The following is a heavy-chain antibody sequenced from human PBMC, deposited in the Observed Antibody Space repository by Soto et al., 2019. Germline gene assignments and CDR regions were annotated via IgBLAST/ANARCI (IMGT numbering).Heavy chain of an antibody. CDR1: GGSISSGDYY. CDR3: ARGRTLPAAIYYYYGMDV. V-gene: IGHV4-30-4*01. CDR2: IYYSGST. J-gene: IGHJ6*02. D-gene: IGHD2-2*01. Sequence: SETLSLTCTVSGGSISSGDYYWSWIRQPPGKGLEWIGYIYYSGSTYYNPSLKSRVTISVDTSKNQFSLKLSSVTAADTAVYYCARGRTLPAAIYYYYGMDVWGQGNTVTVS.